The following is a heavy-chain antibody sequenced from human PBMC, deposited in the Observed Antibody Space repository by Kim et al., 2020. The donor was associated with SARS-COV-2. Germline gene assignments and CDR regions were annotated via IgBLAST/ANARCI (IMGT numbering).Heavy chain of an antibody. V-gene: IGHV3-66*01. D-gene: IGHD2-2*01. CDR1: GFTVSSNY. Sequence: GGSLRLSCAASGFTVSSNYMSWVRQAPGKGLEWVSVIYSGGSTYYADSVKGRFTISRDNSKNTLYLQMNSLRAEDTAVYYCARDHPHIGIVVVPAASSYAFDIWGQGTMVTVSS. J-gene: IGHJ3*02. CDR2: IYSGGST. CDR3: ARDHPHIGIVVVPAASSYAFDI.